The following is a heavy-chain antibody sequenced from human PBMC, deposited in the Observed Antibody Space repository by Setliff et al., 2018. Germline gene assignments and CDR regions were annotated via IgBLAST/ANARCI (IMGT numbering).Heavy chain of an antibody. V-gene: IGHV3-72*01. CDR2: TRNKANSYTT. J-gene: IGHJ5*02. CDR3: ATGVAASGKGFDP. Sequence: GGSLRLSCAASGFTFSDHYMDWVRQAPGKGLEWVGRTRNKANSYTTEYAASVKGRFTISRDDSKNSLYLQMNSLKTEDTAVYYCATGVAASGKGFDPWGQGTLVTVSS. D-gene: IGHD6-25*01. CDR1: GFTFSDHY.